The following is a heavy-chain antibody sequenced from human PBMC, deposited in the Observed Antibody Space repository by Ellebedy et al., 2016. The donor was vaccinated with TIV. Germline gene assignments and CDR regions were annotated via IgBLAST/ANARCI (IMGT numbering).Heavy chain of an antibody. D-gene: IGHD2-15*01. V-gene: IGHV3-23*01. Sequence: GESLKISCAASGFTFSSYAMSWVRQAPGKGLEWVSAISGSGGSTYYADSVKGRFTISRDNSKNTLYLQMNSLRAEDTAVYYCAIADIVVVVGATIAPTYWGQGTLVTVSS. CDR3: AIADIVVVVGATIAPTY. CDR2: ISGSGGST. CDR1: GFTFSSYA. J-gene: IGHJ4*02.